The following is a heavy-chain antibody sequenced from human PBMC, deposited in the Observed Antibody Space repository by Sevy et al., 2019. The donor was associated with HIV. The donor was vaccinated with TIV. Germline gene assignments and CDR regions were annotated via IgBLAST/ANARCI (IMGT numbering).Heavy chain of an antibody. D-gene: IGHD2-2*01. Sequence: GGSLRRSCAASGFTFSSYWMSWVRQAPGKGPEWVAHIKKDGSEKYHVDSVKGRFTISRDNAKNSLYLQMNSLRAEDTAVYYCVRDCSSSTCLWGMDVWGQGTTVTVSS. CDR1: GFTFSSYW. CDR2: IKKDGSEK. V-gene: IGHV3-7*03. J-gene: IGHJ6*02. CDR3: VRDCSSSTCLWGMDV.